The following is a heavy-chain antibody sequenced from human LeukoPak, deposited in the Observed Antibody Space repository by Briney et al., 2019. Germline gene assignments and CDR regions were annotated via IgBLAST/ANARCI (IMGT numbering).Heavy chain of an antibody. J-gene: IGHJ4*02. Sequence: GGFLRLSCAASGFTFSSYAVSWVRQAPGKGLEWVSAISGSGGSTYYADSVKGRFTISRDNSKNTLYLQMNSLRAEDTAVYYYAKDPRGYSYGYADYWGQGTLVTVSS. D-gene: IGHD5-18*01. CDR1: GFTFSSYA. V-gene: IGHV3-23*01. CDR2: ISGSGGST. CDR3: AKDPRGYSYGYADY.